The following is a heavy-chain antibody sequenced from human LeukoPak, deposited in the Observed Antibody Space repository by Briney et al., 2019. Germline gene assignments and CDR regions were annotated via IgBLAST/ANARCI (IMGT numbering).Heavy chain of an antibody. Sequence: SETLSLTCTVSGGSISSGDYYWSWIRQPPGKGLEWIGYIYYSGSTNYNPSLKSRVTISVDTSKNQFSLKLSSVTAADTAVYYCARIGSSWYLPHHYYYGMDVWGQGTTVTVSS. D-gene: IGHD6-13*01. V-gene: IGHV4-61*08. J-gene: IGHJ6*02. CDR2: IYYSGST. CDR3: ARIGSSWYLPHHYYYGMDV. CDR1: GGSISSGDYY.